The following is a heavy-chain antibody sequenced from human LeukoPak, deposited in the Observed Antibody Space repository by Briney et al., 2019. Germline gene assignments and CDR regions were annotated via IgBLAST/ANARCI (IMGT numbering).Heavy chain of an antibody. V-gene: IGHV3-48*04. Sequence: QPGGSLRLSCAASGFTFSSYSMNWVRQAPGKGLEWVSYISSSSSTIYYADSVKGRLTISRDNAKNSLYLQMNSLRAEDTAVYYCARDAYCSSTSCYLDVWGKGTTVTVSS. CDR2: ISSSSSTI. CDR3: ARDAYCSSTSCYLDV. D-gene: IGHD2-2*01. J-gene: IGHJ6*03. CDR1: GFTFSSYS.